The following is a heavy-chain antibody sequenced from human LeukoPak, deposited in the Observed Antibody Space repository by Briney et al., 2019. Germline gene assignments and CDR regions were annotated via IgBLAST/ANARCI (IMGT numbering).Heavy chain of an antibody. Sequence: GGSLRLSCAASGFTFSSYWMSWVRQAPGKGLEWVSRIDDSGVIRSYADSVKGRFTISRDNSKMTLTLQMNSLRAEDTAVYYCAKRLKRNYYYHYAMDVWGQGTTVTVSS. D-gene: IGHD3-22*01. CDR3: AKRLKRNYYYHYAMDV. CDR1: GFTFSSYW. CDR2: IDDSGVIR. J-gene: IGHJ6*02. V-gene: IGHV3-23*01.